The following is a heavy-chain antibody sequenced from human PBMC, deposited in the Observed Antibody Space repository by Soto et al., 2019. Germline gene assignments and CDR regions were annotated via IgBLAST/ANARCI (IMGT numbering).Heavy chain of an antibody. V-gene: IGHV3-23*01. CDR3: ATGSFEYRASVEN. CDR1: GFSFSAYA. J-gene: IGHJ4*02. CDR2: ISARGGSS. Sequence: VQLLESGGGLVQPGGSLRLSCAASGFSFSAYAMVWVRQAPGKGLEWVSVISARGGSSYFADSVKGRFTISRDNSKNVLSLEMNSMRAEDTAIFFCATGSFEYRASVENWGQGTLVLVSS. D-gene: IGHD5-12*01.